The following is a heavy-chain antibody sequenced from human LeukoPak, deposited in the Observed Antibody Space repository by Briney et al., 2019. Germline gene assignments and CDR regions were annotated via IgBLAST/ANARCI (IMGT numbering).Heavy chain of an antibody. CDR1: GYTFTSYY. D-gene: IGHD2-2*01. CDR3: ARANFLYCSSSTCLFDY. J-gene: IGHJ4*02. Sequence: ASVKVSCKASGYTFTSYYMHWVRQAPGQGLEWMGIINPSGGSTSYAQKFQGRVTMTRDTSTSTVYMELSSLRSEDTAVYYCARANFLYCSSSTCLFDYWGQGTLVTVSS. CDR2: INPSGGST. V-gene: IGHV1-46*01.